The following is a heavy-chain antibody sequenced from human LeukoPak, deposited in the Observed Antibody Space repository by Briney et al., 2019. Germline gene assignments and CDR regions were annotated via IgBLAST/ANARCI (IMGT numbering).Heavy chain of an antibody. D-gene: IGHD6-19*01. CDR1: GGTFSSYA. V-gene: IGHV1-69*13. Sequence: ASVKVSCKASGGTFSSYAISWVRQAPGQGLEWMGGIIPIFGTANYAQKFQGRVTITADESTSTAYVELSSLRSEDTAVYYCARSNSSGWYMGFSVNWFDPWGQGTLVTVSS. CDR2: IIPIFGTA. J-gene: IGHJ5*02. CDR3: ARSNSSGWYMGFSVNWFDP.